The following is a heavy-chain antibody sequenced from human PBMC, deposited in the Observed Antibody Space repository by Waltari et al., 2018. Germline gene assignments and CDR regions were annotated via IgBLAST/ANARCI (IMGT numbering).Heavy chain of an antibody. V-gene: IGHV3-30*02. Sequence: QVQLVESGGGVVQPGGSLRLSCAASGFTFSSYGMHWVRQAPGKGLEWVAFIRYDGSNKYYADSVKGRFTISRDNSKNTLYLQMTSLRAEDTAVYYCAKDKWYSSSSPLGYWGQGTLVTVSS. CDR2: IRYDGSNK. CDR3: AKDKWYSSSSPLGY. D-gene: IGHD6-6*01. J-gene: IGHJ4*02. CDR1: GFTFSSYG.